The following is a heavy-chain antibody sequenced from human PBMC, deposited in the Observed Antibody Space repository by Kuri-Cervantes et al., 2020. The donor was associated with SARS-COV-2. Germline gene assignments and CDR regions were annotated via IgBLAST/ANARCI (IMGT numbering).Heavy chain of an antibody. Sequence: GALKISCAASGFTFSSYWMHWVRQAPGKGLVWVLRINSDGSSTSYADSVKGRFTISRDNAKNTLYLQMNSLRAEDTAVYYCARDRYDFWSGLGYYYYGMDVWGQGTTVTVSS. V-gene: IGHV3-74*01. CDR2: INSDGSST. CDR3: ARDRYDFWSGLGYYYYGMDV. CDR1: GFTFSSYW. D-gene: IGHD3-3*01. J-gene: IGHJ6*02.